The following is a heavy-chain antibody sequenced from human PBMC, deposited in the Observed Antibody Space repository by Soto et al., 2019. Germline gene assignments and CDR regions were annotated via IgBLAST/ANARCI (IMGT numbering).Heavy chain of an antibody. J-gene: IGHJ6*02. CDR1: GYTFTGYY. V-gene: IGHV1-2*04. CDR3: ARDKGTMVRGVIKDYYYGMDV. D-gene: IGHD3-10*01. Sequence: QVQLVQSGAEVKKPGASVKVSCKASGYTFTGYYMHWVRQAPGQGLEWMGWINPNSGGTNYAQQFQGWVTMTRDTSISTAYMELSRLRSDDTAVYYCARDKGTMVRGVIKDYYYGMDVWGQGTTVTVSS. CDR2: INPNSGGT.